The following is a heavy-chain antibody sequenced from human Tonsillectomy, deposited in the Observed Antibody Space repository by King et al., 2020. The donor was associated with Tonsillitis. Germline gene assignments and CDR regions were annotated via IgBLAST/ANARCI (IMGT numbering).Heavy chain of an antibody. Sequence: VQLVESGGGLVQPGGSLRLSCAASGFTFNSYWMSWVRQAPGQGLEWVANINQDGSEKDYVDSVKGRFTISRDNAKNSLYLQMNSLRAEDTAVYYCARGPYYYDSSGYYSLDYWGQGTLVTVSS. D-gene: IGHD3-22*01. V-gene: IGHV3-7*03. J-gene: IGHJ4*02. CDR3: ARGPYYYDSSGYYSLDY. CDR1: GFTFNSYW. CDR2: INQDGSEK.